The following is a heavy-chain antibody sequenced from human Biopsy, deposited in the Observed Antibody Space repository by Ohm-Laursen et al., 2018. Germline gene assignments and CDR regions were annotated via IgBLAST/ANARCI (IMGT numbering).Heavy chain of an antibody. CDR2: ISAYNGHT. Sequence: GSSVKVSCNASGYPFITYGISWVRQAPGQGLEWMGWISAYNGHTKFARKFQDRVTMTTDTSTTTAYMDLRSLRSADTAVYYCARDPHGEGRDYGSYFDYWGQGTLVTVSS. D-gene: IGHD4-17*01. V-gene: IGHV1-18*01. CDR3: ARDPHGEGRDYGSYFDY. J-gene: IGHJ4*02. CDR1: GYPFITYG.